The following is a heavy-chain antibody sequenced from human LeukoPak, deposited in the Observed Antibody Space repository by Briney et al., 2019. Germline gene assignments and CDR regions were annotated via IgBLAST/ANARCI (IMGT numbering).Heavy chain of an antibody. D-gene: IGHD3-10*01. Sequence: GGSLRLSCAASGFTFSSYAMHWVRQAPGKGLEWVAVISYDGSNKYYADSVKGRFTISRDNSKNTLYLQMNSLRAEDTAVYYCARSTYYYGSGSYHWFDPWGQGTLVTVSS. CDR2: ISYDGSNK. V-gene: IGHV3-30*04. J-gene: IGHJ5*02. CDR1: GFTFSSYA. CDR3: ARSTYYYGSGSYHWFDP.